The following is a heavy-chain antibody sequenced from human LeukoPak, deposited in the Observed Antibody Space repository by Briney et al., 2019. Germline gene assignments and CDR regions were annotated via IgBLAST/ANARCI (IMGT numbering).Heavy chain of an antibody. Sequence: SVKVSFKASVGTFTSYVVSWGRQAPGQGLEWMGGIIPIFGTANYAQKFLGRVTITADESTNTAYMELSSLISEDTAVYYCERGETDMASYDYWRQGPLHTPSS. D-gene: IGHD5-18*01. CDR3: ERGETDMASYDY. J-gene: IGHJ4*02. V-gene: IGHV1-69*13. CDR2: IIPIFGTA. CDR1: VGTFTSYV.